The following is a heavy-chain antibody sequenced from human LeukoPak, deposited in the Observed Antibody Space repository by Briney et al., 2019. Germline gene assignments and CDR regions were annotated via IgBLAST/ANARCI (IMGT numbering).Heavy chain of an antibody. J-gene: IGHJ2*01. CDR1: GYTFTGYY. CDR3: ARDRLSGSLGLTGYFDL. D-gene: IGHD1-26*01. CDR2: INPNSGGT. V-gene: IGHV1-2*02. Sequence: ASVKVSCKASGYTFTGYYMHWVRQAPGQGLEWMGWINPNSGGTNYAQKFQGRVTVTRDTSISTAYMELSRLRSDDTAVYYCARDRLSGSLGLTGYFDLWGRGTLVTVSS.